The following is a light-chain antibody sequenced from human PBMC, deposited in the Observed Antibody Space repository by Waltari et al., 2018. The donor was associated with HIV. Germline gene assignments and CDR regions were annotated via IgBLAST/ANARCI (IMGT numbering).Light chain of an antibody. CDR3: SSYTTRPARGVV. V-gene: IGLV2-14*01. J-gene: IGLJ3*02. Sequence: QSALTQPASVSGSPGQSITISCTGTSSDVGGYNFVSWYQQHPDKAPKRMISEVINRPSWISNLFSGAKSGNTASLTICGLQAEDETEYYCSSYTTRPARGVVFGGGTKLTVL. CDR2: EVI. CDR1: SSDVGGYNF.